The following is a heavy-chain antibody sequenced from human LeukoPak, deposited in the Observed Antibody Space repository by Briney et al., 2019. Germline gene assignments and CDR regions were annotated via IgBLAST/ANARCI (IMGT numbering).Heavy chain of an antibody. CDR3: AKTTSARWDYYYGMDV. J-gene: IGHJ6*02. CDR2: ISGSGDRT. V-gene: IGHV3-23*01. Sequence: GRSLRLSCAASGFTFSSYAMTWVRQAPGKGLKWVSGISGSGDRTYYADSVKGRFTISRDNSKNTLSLQMNSLRAEDTAVYYCAKTTSARWDYYYGMDVWGQGTTVTVSS. D-gene: IGHD1-1*01. CDR1: GFTFSSYA.